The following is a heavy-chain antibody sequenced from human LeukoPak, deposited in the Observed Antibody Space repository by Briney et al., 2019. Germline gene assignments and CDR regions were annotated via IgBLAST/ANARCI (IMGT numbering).Heavy chain of an antibody. Sequence: PGGSLRLSCAASGFTFSSYAMSWVGQAPRTGLEWVSAVSGSGGSTYYADSAKGRFTISRDNSKNTLYLQMTSLRAEDTAVYYCAKEKKAPMIQLWSYYFDYWGQGTLVTVSS. V-gene: IGHV3-23*01. D-gene: IGHD5-18*01. J-gene: IGHJ4*02. CDR2: VSGSGGST. CDR1: GFTFSSYA. CDR3: AKEKKAPMIQLWSYYFDY.